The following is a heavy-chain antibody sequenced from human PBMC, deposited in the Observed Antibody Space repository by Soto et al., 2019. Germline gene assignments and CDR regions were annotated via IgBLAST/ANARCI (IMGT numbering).Heavy chain of an antibody. CDR2: IYYSGST. Sequence: QVQLQESGPGLVRPSQTLSLTCDVSGGSLSSGGYYWNWIRQHPGKGLEWIGYIYYSGSTHYNPSLKSRVTISVDPSKNQFSLKLSSVTAADTAVYYCARERRGGTYYYLSGSRRDAFDIWGQGTMVTVSS. CDR1: GGSLSSGGYY. CDR3: ARERRGGTYYYLSGSRRDAFDI. J-gene: IGHJ3*02. V-gene: IGHV4-31*11. D-gene: IGHD3-10*01.